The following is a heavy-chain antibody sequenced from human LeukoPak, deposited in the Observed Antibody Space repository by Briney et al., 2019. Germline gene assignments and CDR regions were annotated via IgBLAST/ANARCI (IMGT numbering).Heavy chain of an antibody. Sequence: GGSLRLSCAAPGFTFSSYAMSWVRQAPGKGLEWVSSISSSSSYIYYADSVKGRFTISRDNAKNSLYLQMNSLRAEDTAVYYCARGMDCSGISCYIVLQHWGQGTLVTVSS. J-gene: IGHJ1*01. V-gene: IGHV3-21*01. CDR1: GFTFSSYA. CDR3: ARGMDCSGISCYIVLQH. CDR2: ISSSSSYI. D-gene: IGHD2-2*02.